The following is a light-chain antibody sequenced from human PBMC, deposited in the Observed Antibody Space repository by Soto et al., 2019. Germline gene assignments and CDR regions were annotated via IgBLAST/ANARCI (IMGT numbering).Light chain of an antibody. J-gene: IGKJ4*01. CDR2: KAS. V-gene: IGKV1-5*03. CDR3: QQYHSNSLT. Sequence: DIQMTQSPSTLSASVGDRVTITCRASQSISSWLTWYQQKPGKAPEYLIYKASTLKSGVPSRFSGSGSGTEFTLPIDSLQPDDFATYYCQQYHSNSLTFGGGTRVEIK. CDR1: QSISSW.